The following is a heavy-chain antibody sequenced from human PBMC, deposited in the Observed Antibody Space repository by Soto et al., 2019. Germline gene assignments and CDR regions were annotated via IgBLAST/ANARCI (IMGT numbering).Heavy chain of an antibody. CDR1: GFTFSSYA. CDR2: ISGSGGST. D-gene: IGHD3-3*01. J-gene: IGHJ4*02. Sequence: EVQLLESGGGLVQPGGSLRLSCAASGFTFSSYAMSWVRQAPGKGLEWVSAISGSGGSTYYADSVKGRFTISRDNSKNTLYLKMNSLRAEDTAVYYCAKDRGGAITIFGVVFDYWGQGTLVTVSS. V-gene: IGHV3-23*01. CDR3: AKDRGGAITIFGVVFDY.